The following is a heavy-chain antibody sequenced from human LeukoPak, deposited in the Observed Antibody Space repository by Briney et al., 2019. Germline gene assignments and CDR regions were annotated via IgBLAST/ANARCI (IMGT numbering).Heavy chain of an antibody. CDR3: ARRDYEALHYVY. CDR1: GYSFTSYW. J-gene: IGHJ4*02. D-gene: IGHD4-17*01. V-gene: IGHV5-51*01. CDR2: IYPGDSDT. Sequence: GESLKISCKGSGYSFTSYWIGWGRQMPGKVLEWMGIIYPGDSDTRYSPSFQGQVTISAAKSISTAYLKWSSMKASDTAIYYCARRDYEALHYVYWGQGTLVTVSS.